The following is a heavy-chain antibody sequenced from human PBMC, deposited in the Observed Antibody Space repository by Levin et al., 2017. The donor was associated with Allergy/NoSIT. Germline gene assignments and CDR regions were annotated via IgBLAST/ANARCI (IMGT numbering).Heavy chain of an antibody. CDR1: GYTFTGYY. D-gene: IGHD6-13*01. CDR3: ARGGQQLDNRLGWFDP. J-gene: IGHJ5*02. Sequence: GESLKISCKASGYTFTGYYMHWVRQAPGQGLEWVGRINPHSGGTNYAQKFQGRVTMTRDTSISTAYMEVSRLRSDDTAVYFCARGGQQLDNRLGWFDPWGQGTLVTVSS. CDR2: INPHSGGT. V-gene: IGHV1-2*06.